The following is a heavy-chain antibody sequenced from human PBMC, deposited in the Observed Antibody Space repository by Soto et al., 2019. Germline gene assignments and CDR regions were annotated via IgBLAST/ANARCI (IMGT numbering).Heavy chain of an antibody. CDR1: GFAFSSYG. Sequence: PGGSLRLSCGASGFAFSSYGMTWVHQAPGKGLEWVSDISDSDGGTHYADSVKGRFTISRDNAKNTLYLQMDRLRVEDAAVYYCAKGRTFFDFWGQGTLVTVS. V-gene: IGHV3-23*01. CDR2: ISDSDGGT. J-gene: IGHJ4*02. CDR3: AKGRTFFDF.